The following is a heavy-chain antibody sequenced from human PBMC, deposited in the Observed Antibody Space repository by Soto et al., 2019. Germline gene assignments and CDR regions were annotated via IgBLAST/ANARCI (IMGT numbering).Heavy chain of an antibody. J-gene: IGHJ4*02. CDR1: GGSISSSRNY. CDR2: IYYSGST. V-gene: IGHV4-39*01. Sequence: QLQLQQSGPGLVKPSETLSLTCTVSGGSISSSRNYWGWIRQPPGKGLEWIACIYYSGSTYYNPSLKSRVTIAVDTSKTQLFLKLPSVTATDTAVYYCATGGGIAVADVWGQGTLVTVSS. CDR3: ATGGGIAVADV. D-gene: IGHD6-19*01.